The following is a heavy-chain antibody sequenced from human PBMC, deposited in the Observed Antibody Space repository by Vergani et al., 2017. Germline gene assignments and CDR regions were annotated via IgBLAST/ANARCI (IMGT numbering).Heavy chain of an antibody. CDR3: ARVQSQYYYYYGMDV. V-gene: IGHV3-33*01. Sequence: QVQLVESGGGVVQPGRSLRLSCAASGFTFSSYGMHWVRQAPGKGLEWVAVIWYDGSNKYYADSVKGRFTISRDNSKNTLYLQMNSLRAEDTAVYYCARVQSQYYYYYGMDVWGQGTTVTVSS. CDR2: IWYDGSNK. J-gene: IGHJ6*02. CDR1: GFTFSSYG.